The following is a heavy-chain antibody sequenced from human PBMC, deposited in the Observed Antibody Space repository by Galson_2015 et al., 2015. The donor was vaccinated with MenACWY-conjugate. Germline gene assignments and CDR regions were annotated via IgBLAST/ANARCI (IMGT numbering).Heavy chain of an antibody. V-gene: IGHV3-74*01. CDR3: ARDNNWSFDS. CDR1: GFTFNHYW. J-gene: IGHJ4*02. Sequence: SLSLACAASGFTFNHYWMHWVRHAPGKGLVWVSRISPDGSVTNYADSVKGRFTISTDNAKNMVYLQMDGLGDEDTAVYFCARDNNWSFDSWGQGTPVTVSS. D-gene: IGHD1-1*01. CDR2: ISPDGSVT.